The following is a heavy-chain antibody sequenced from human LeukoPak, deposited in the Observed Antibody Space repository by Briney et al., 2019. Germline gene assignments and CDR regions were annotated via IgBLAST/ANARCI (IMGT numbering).Heavy chain of an antibody. J-gene: IGHJ5*02. V-gene: IGHV1-2*02. CDR2: INPNSGGT. Sequence: ASVKVSCKASGYTFTGYYMHWVRQAPGQGLEWMGWINPNSGGTNYAQKFQGRVTITRDTSISTAYMELSRLRSDDTAVYYCARADYSGYGGFDPWGQGTLVTVSS. D-gene: IGHD5-12*01. CDR1: GYTFTGYY. CDR3: ARADYSGYGGFDP.